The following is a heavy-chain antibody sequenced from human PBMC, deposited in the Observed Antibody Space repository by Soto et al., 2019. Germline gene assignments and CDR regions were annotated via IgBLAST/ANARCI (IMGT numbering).Heavy chain of an antibody. V-gene: IGHV1-69*13. J-gene: IGHJ6*02. Sequence: SVKVSCKASGGTFSSYAISWVRQAPGQGLEWMGGIIPIFGTANYAQKFQGRVTITADESTSTAYMELSSLRSEDTAVYYCARDKAYYDFWSGPPAYYYGMDVWGQGTTVTVSS. CDR3: ARDKAYYDFWSGPPAYYYGMDV. CDR1: GGTFSSYA. D-gene: IGHD3-3*01. CDR2: IIPIFGTA.